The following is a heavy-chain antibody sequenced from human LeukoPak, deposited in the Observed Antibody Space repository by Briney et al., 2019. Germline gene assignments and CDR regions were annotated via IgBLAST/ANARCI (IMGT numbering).Heavy chain of an antibody. V-gene: IGHV1-69*01. D-gene: IGHD3-3*01. Sequence: GSSVKVSCKASGGTFSSYAISWVRQAPGQGLEWMGGIIPIFGTANYAQKFQGRATITADESTSTAYMELSSLRSEDTAVYYCARKGVVENYDFWSGYPANYYYMDVWGKGTTVTVSS. CDR2: IIPIFGTA. CDR1: GGTFSSYA. CDR3: ARKGVVENYDFWSGYPANYYYMDV. J-gene: IGHJ6*03.